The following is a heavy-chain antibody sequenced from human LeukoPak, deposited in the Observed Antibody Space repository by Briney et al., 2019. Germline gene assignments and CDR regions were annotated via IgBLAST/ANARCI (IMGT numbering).Heavy chain of an antibody. D-gene: IGHD1-1*01. J-gene: IGHJ4*02. V-gene: IGHV3-48*01. CDR1: GFTFSSYE. CDR3: ARVRTFAFDY. Sequence: GGSLRLSRAASGFTFSSYEMNWVRQAPGKGLEWVSYISSSSSTIYYADSVKGRFTISRDNAKNSLYLQMNSLRAEDTAVYYCARVRTFAFDYWGQGTLVTVSS. CDR2: ISSSSSTI.